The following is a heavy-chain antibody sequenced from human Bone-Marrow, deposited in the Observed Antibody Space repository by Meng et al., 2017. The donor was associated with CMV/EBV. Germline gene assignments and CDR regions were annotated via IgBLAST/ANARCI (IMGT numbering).Heavy chain of an antibody. Sequence: GGSLRLSCAASGFTFSSYEMNWVRQAPGKGLEWVGRIKSKTDGGTPDYAAPVKGRFTISRDDSKNTLYLQMNSLRAEDTAVYFCARDTYYDFWSGLSAGNYGMDVWGQGTTVTVSS. J-gene: IGHJ6*02. V-gene: IGHV3-15*01. CDR3: ARDTYYDFWSGLSAGNYGMDV. CDR2: IKSKTDGGTP. CDR1: GFTFSSYE. D-gene: IGHD3-3*01.